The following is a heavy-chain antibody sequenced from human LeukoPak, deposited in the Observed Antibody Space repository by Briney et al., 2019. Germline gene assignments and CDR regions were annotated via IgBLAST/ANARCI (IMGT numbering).Heavy chain of an antibody. CDR1: GFTFSSYA. CDR3: AKIPSATESFDY. V-gene: IGHV3-23*01. J-gene: IGHJ4*02. CDR2: IGGGGGNT. D-gene: IGHD5-12*01. Sequence: PGGSLRLSCAASGFTFSSYAMSWVRQAPGKGLEWVSAIGGGGGNTYYADSVKGRFTISRDNAKNTLYLQMDSLRAEDTAIYYCAKIPSATESFDYWGQGTLVTVSS.